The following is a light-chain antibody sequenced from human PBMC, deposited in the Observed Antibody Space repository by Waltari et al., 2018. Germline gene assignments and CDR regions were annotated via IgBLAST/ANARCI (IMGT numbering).Light chain of an antibody. V-gene: IGKV1-39*01. Sequence: DIEMTQSPSSLSASVGDRVIITCRASQSIGPYRNWYQQKPGTGPKLLIYDASILQTGVPSKFSCSGSGTVFTLTISSLQPEDCETYDCQQNSNVPRTFGLGTKVEIK. CDR2: DAS. J-gene: IGKJ1*01. CDR1: QSIGPY. CDR3: QQNSNVPRT.